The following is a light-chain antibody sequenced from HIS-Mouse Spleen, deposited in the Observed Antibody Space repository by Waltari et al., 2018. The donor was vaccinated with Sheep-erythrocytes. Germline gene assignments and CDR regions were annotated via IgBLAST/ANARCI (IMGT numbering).Light chain of an antibody. J-gene: IGLJ3*02. V-gene: IGLV2-23*01. CDR3: CSYAGSSTPWV. Sequence: QSALTQPASVSGSPGQSITISCTGTSSDVGSYNLVSWYQQHPGKAPKLMTYEGSKRPSGVSTRLSGSKSGNTASLTISGLQAEDEADYYCCSYAGSSTPWVFGGGTKLTVL. CDR1: SSDVGSYNL. CDR2: EGS.